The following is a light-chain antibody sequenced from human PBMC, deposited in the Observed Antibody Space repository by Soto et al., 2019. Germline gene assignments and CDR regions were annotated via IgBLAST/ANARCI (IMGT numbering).Light chain of an antibody. CDR2: RNN. Sequence: QSVLTQPPSTSGTPGQRVTISCSGGTSNIGYNHVYWYQQLPQTAPKLLISRNNLRPSGVPDRFSGSKSGTSASLAISGLRAEDEADYFCASWDDSLTVLLFGGGTKLTVL. CDR1: TSNIGYNH. J-gene: IGLJ2*01. V-gene: IGLV1-47*01. CDR3: ASWDDSLTVLL.